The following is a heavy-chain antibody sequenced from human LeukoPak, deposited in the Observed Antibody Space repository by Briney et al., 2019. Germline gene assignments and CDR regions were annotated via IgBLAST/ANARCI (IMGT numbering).Heavy chain of an antibody. CDR2: INPNSGGT. CDR3: ASSDALEFDY. CDR1: GGTFSNYA. V-gene: IGHV1-2*02. D-gene: IGHD2-21*02. Sequence: EASVKVSCKASGGTFSNYAITWVRQAPGQGLEWMGWINPNSGGTNYAQKFQGRVTMTRDTSISTAYMELSRMRSDDTAVYYCASSDALEFDYWGQGTLVTVSS. J-gene: IGHJ4*02.